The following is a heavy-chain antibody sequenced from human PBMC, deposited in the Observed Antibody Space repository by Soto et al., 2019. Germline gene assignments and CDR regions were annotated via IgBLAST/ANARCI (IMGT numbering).Heavy chain of an antibody. CDR1: GYTFTGYY. J-gene: IGHJ6*02. CDR2: INPSGGST. CDR3: ATIIPSCSSQSYYYYGMDV. Sequence: GASVKVSCKASGYTFTGYYMHWVRQAPGQGLEWMGIINPSGGSTSYAQKFQGRVTMTRDTSTSTVYMELSSLRSEDTTVYYCATIIPSCSSQSYYYYGMDVWGQGTTVTVSS. D-gene: IGHD6-6*01. V-gene: IGHV1-46*03.